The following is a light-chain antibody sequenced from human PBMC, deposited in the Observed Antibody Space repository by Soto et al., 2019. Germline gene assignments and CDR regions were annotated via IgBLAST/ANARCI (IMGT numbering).Light chain of an antibody. CDR3: QTWGTGIHYV. Sequence: QLVLTQSPSASASLGASVKLTCTLSSGHSSYAIAWHQQQPEKGPRYLMKLNSDGSHSKGDGIPDRFSGSSSGAERYLTISSLQSEDGADYYCQTWGTGIHYVFGTGTKLTVL. CDR2: LNSDGSH. V-gene: IGLV4-69*01. CDR1: SGHSSYA. J-gene: IGLJ1*01.